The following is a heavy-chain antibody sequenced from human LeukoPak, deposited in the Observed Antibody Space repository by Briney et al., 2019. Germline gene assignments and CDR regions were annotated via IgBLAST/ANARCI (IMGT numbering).Heavy chain of an antibody. CDR3: AGFMRGSDAFVI. D-gene: IGHD1-26*01. CDR2: MNPNSGNT. J-gene: IGHJ3*02. Sequence: GASVKVSCKASGYTFTSYDINWVRQATGQGLEWMGWMNPNSGNTGYAQKFQGRVTITRNTSISTAYMELSSLRSEDTAVYYCAGFMRGSDAFVIWGQGTMVTVSS. V-gene: IGHV1-8*03. CDR1: GYTFTSYD.